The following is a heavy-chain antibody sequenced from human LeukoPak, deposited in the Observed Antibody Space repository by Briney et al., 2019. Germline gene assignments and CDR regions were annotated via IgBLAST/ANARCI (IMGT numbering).Heavy chain of an antibody. V-gene: IGHV4-59*08. CDR3: ARHGRANGLDI. Sequence: SETLSLTCTVSGDSISSYYWSWIRQPPGKGLEWIGYVYYSGSTNYNPSLKSRVTISVDTSKNQFSLKLNSMTAADTAVYYCARHGRANGLDIWGQGTMVTVSS. CDR1: GDSISSYY. CDR2: VYYSGST. D-gene: IGHD2-8*01. J-gene: IGHJ3*02.